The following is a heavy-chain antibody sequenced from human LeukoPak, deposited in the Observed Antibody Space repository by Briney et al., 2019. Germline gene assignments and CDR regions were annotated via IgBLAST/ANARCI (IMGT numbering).Heavy chain of an antibody. J-gene: IGHJ5*02. D-gene: IGHD1-7*01. V-gene: IGHV1-2*02. CDR1: GYTFTGYY. CDR3: ARAWNYREANWFDP. Sequence: GASVKVSCKASGYTFTGYYMHWVRQAPGQGLEWMGWINPNSGDTGYAQKFRGRVTMTRDTSINTAYMELSSLRSEDTAVYYCARAWNYREANWFDPWGQGTLVTVSS. CDR2: INPNSGDT.